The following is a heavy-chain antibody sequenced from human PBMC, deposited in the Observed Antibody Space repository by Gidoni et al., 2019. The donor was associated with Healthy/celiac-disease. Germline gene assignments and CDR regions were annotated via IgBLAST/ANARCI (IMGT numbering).Heavy chain of an antibody. CDR1: GFTFSSYS. CDR2: ISSSSSYI. Sequence: EVQLVESGGGLVKPGGSLRLSCAASGFTFSSYSMNWVRQAPGKGLEWVSSISSSSSYIYYAGSVKGRFTISRDNAKNSLYLQMNSLRAEDTAVYYCARAAYSGYDEDWGQGTLVTVSS. V-gene: IGHV3-21*01. D-gene: IGHD5-12*01. CDR3: ARAAYSGYDED. J-gene: IGHJ4*02.